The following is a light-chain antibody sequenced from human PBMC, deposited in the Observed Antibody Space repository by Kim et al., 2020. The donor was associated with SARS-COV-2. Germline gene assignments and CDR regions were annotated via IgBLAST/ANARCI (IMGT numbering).Light chain of an antibody. J-gene: IGKJ4*01. CDR2: DAS. Sequence: LSPGGRANLSCRASQSVRSDSLAWYQQKPGQPPRLLIYDASTRATGVPDRFSGSGSGTDFTLTISRLEPEDFAVYYCQQYGSSPTFGGGTKVDIK. V-gene: IGKV3-20*01. CDR3: QQYGSSPT. CDR1: QSVRSDS.